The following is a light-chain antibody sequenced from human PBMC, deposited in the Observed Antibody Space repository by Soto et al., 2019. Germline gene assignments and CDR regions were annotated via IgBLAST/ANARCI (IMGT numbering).Light chain of an antibody. Sequence: QSVLTQPPSVSGAPGQRVTISCTGSSSNIGAGYDVHWYQQLPGTAPKLLIYGNSNRPSGVPDRFSGSKSGTPASLAITGLQAEDEADYYCQSYDSSLSGVLFGGGTKLTVL. CDR2: GNS. J-gene: IGLJ2*01. V-gene: IGLV1-40*01. CDR3: QSYDSSLSGVL. CDR1: SSNIGAGYD.